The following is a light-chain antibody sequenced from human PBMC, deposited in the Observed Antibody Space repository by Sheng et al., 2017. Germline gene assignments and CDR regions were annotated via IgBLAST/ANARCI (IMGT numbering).Light chain of an antibody. CDR1: QSVSSY. CDR3: QQYYSFPWT. Sequence: MTQSPSTLSASVGDRVTITCRASQSVSSYLAWYQQKPGQAPRLLIYGASTRANGIPARFSGRGSGTDFTLTISSLQSEDSAFYYCQQYYSFPWTFGQGTKVEIK. CDR2: GAS. J-gene: IGKJ1*01. V-gene: IGKV3-15*01.